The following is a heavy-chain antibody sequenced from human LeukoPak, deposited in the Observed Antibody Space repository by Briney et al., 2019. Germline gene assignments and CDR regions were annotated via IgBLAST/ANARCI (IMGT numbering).Heavy chain of an antibody. CDR2: IYYSGST. CDR1: GGSISSSGYY. J-gene: IGHJ4*02. V-gene: IGHV4-39*07. CDR3: ARGPGYCSGGSCYSGRWDY. Sequence: SETLSLTCTVSGGSISSSGYYWGWIRQPPGKGLGWIGSIYYSGSTYYNPSLKSRVTISVDTSKNQFSLKLSSVTAADTAVYYCARGPGYCSGGSCYSGRWDYWGQGTLVTVSS. D-gene: IGHD2-15*01.